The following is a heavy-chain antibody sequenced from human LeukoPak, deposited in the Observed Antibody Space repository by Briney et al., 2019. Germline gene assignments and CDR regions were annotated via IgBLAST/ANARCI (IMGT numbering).Heavy chain of an antibody. D-gene: IGHD6-13*01. CDR1: GGSFSGYY. J-gene: IGHJ5*02. CDR2: INHSGST. V-gene: IGHV4-34*01. Sequence: SETLSLTCAVYGGSFSGYYWSWIRQPPGKGLEWIGEINHSGSTYYNPSLKSRVTISVDTSKNQFSLKLSSVTAADTAVYYCARGIGYSSSWYRRNWFDPWGQGTLVTVSS. CDR3: ARGIGYSSSWYRRNWFDP.